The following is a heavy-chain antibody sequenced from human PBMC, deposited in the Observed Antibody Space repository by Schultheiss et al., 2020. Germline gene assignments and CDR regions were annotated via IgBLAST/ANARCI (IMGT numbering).Heavy chain of an antibody. Sequence: GGSLRLSCAASGFTVSSNYMSWVRQAPGKGLEWVANIKQDGSEKYYVDSVKGRFTISRDNAKNSLYLQMNSLRAEDTAVYYCASQGYSSGWYEFDYWGQGTLVTVSS. CDR2: IKQDGSEK. CDR1: GFTVSSNY. V-gene: IGHV3-7*02. J-gene: IGHJ4*02. D-gene: IGHD6-19*01. CDR3: ASQGYSSGWYEFDY.